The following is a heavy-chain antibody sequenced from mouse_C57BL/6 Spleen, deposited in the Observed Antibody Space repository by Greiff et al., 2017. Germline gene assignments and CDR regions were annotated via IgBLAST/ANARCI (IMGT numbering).Heavy chain of an antibody. J-gene: IGHJ4*01. Sequence: VQLQQPGAELVRPGSSVKLSCKASGYTFTSYWMHWVKQRPIQGLEWIGNIDPSDSETHYNQKFKDKATLTVDKSSSTAYMQLSSLTSEDSAVYYWARTGFDYYSSSWAMDYWGQGTSVTVSS. V-gene: IGHV1-52*01. CDR2: IDPSDSET. CDR1: GYTFTSYW. D-gene: IGHD1-1*01. CDR3: ARTGFDYYSSSWAMDY.